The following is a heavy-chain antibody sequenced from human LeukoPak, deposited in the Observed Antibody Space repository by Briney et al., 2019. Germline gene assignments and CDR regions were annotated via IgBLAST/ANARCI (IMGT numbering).Heavy chain of an antibody. D-gene: IGHD6-13*01. V-gene: IGHV3-7*01. CDR3: AREIAAAGTFLYFDF. CDR1: GFTFTSYW. CDR2: IKEDGSDK. J-gene: IGHJ4*02. Sequence: GGSLRLSCAASGFTFTSYWMSWVRQAPGKGLEWVANIKEDGSDKYYVDSVKGRFTISRDNAKKLLYLQMHSLRAEDTAVYYCAREIAAAGTFLYFDFWGQGTLVTVSS.